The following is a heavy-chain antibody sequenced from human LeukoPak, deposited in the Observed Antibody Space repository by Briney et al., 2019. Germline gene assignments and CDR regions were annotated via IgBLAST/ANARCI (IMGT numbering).Heavy chain of an antibody. Sequence: PGGSLRLPCAASEFTVNNNYMRWVRQAPGKGLEWVSTIYSAGSTNYADSVKGRFTISRDNSKNTMYLQMNSLRAEDTAVYYCAGGLRSGLIDYWGQGTLVTVSS. CDR1: EFTVNNNY. V-gene: IGHV3-53*01. J-gene: IGHJ4*02. CDR2: IYSAGST. CDR3: AGGLRSGLIDY. D-gene: IGHD4-17*01.